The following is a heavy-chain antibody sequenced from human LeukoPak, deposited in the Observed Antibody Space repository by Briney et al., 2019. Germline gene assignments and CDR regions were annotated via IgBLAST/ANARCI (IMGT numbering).Heavy chain of an antibody. J-gene: IGHJ5*02. CDR3: ARDTDCYGYSWFDP. D-gene: IGHD5-18*01. CDR2: IYYSGST. V-gene: IGHV4-59*01. Sequence: SETLSLTCTVSGGSISSYYWSWIRQPPGKGLEWIGYIYYSGSTNYNPSLKSRVTISVDTSKNQFSLKLSSVTAADTAVYYCARDTDCYGYSWFDPWGQGTLVTVSS. CDR1: GGSISSYY.